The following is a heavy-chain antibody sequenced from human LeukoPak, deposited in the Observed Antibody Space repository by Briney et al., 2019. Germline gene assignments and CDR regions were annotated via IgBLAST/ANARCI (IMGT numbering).Heavy chain of an antibody. Sequence: SGGSLRLSCAASGFTFSDYYMSWIRQAPGKGLEWVSYISSSGSTIYYADSVKGRFTISRDNSKNTLYLQMNSLRAEDTAAYYCARAARGSSYYYDSSGYYYGHYYYYGMDVWGQGTTVTVSS. CDR2: ISSSGSTI. D-gene: IGHD3-22*01. CDR1: GFTFSDYY. V-gene: IGHV3-11*04. CDR3: ARAARGSSYYYDSSGYYYGHYYYYGMDV. J-gene: IGHJ6*02.